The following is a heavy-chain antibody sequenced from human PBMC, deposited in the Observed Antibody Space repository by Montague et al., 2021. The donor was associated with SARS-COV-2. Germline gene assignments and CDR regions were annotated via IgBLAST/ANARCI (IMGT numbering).Heavy chain of an antibody. CDR1: GGSISRSSYY. Sequence: SETLSLTCTVSGGSISRSSYYWGWIRPPTGKGLEWVGNIYHAASTYYTPSLKSRATIFVDTSHSHFSLKLTSATAADTDGYYCARQLRYYDWWADYWGQGTLVSVSS. J-gene: IGHJ4*02. D-gene: IGHD3-9*01. V-gene: IGHV4-39*07. CDR3: ARQLRYYDWWADY. CDR2: IYHAAST.